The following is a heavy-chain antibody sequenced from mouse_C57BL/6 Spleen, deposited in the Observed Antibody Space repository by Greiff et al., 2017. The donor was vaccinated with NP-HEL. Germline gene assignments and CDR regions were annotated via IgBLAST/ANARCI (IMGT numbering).Heavy chain of an antibody. CDR3: TRWGTGFDY. V-gene: IGHV1-15*01. J-gene: IGHJ2*01. D-gene: IGHD4-1*01. CDR1: GYTFTDYE. CDR2: IDPETGGT. Sequence: QVQLQQSGAELVRPGASVTLSCKASGYTFTDYEMHWVKQTPVHGLEWIGAIDPETGGTAYNQKFKGKAILTADKSSSTAYMALRSLTSEDSAVYYCTRWGTGFDYWGQGTTLTVSS.